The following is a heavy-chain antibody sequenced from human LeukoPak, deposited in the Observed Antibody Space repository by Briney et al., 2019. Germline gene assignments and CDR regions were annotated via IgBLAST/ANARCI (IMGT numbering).Heavy chain of an antibody. V-gene: IGHV3-33*01. CDR3: ARGPLWYYGMDV. J-gene: IGHJ6*02. CDR2: IWYDGSNK. Sequence: GRSLRLSCAASGFTFSSYGVHWVRQAPGKGLEWVAVIWYDGSNKYYADSVKGRFTISRDNSKNTLYLQMNSLRAEDTAVYYCARGPLWYYGMDVWGQGTTVTVSS. CDR1: GFTFSSYG. D-gene: IGHD3-16*01.